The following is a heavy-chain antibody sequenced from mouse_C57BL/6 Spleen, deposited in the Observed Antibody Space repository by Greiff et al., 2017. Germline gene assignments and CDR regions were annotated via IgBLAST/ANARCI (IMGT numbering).Heavy chain of an antibody. CDR1: GYTFTSYG. J-gene: IGHJ2*01. D-gene: IGHD1-1*01. V-gene: IGHV1-81*01. Sequence: QVQLKQSGAELARPGASVKLSCKASGYTFTSYGISWVKQRTGQGLEWIGEIYPRSGNTYYNEKFKGKATLTADKSSSTAYMELRSLTSEDSAVYFCARSHYGSSSGYFDYWGQGTTLTVSS. CDR3: ARSHYGSSSGYFDY. CDR2: IYPRSGNT.